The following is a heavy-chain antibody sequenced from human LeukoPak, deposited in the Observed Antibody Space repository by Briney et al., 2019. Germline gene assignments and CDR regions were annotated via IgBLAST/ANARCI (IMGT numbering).Heavy chain of an antibody. CDR1: GFTFSSYA. D-gene: IGHD1-26*01. CDR2: ISGSGSST. V-gene: IGHV3-23*01. Sequence: GGSLRLSCAASGFTFSSYAMSWVRQAPGKGLEWVSAISGSGSSTYYADSVKGRFTISRDNSKNTLYLQMNSLRAEDSAVYYCAKPSLIVGATVGFDYWSQGTLVTVSS. CDR3: AKPSLIVGATVGFDY. J-gene: IGHJ4*02.